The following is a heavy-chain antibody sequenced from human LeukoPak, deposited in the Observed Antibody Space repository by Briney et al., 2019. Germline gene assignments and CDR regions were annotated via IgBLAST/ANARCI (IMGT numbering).Heavy chain of an antibody. CDR1: GDSITGYY. CDR3: VREPSSSGWFAY. V-gene: IGHV4-59*01. J-gene: IGHJ4*02. D-gene: IGHD6-19*01. Sequence: PSETLSLTCTVSGDSITGYYWSRIRPPPGKGLEWIAYISYTGSTNYNPSLRGRVTISLDTSANQFSLKFSSVTTTDTAVYYCVREPSSSGWFAYWGQGTLVTVSS. CDR2: ISYTGST.